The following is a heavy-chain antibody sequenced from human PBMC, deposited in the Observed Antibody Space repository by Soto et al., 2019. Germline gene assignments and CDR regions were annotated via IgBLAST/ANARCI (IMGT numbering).Heavy chain of an antibody. Sequence: SETLSLTCAVYGGSFSGYYWSWIRQPPGKGLEWIGEINHSGSTNYNPSLKSRVTISVDTSKNQFSLKLSSVTAADTAVYYCATRWSGYTPNWFDPWGQGTLVTVSS. CDR1: GGSFSGYY. J-gene: IGHJ5*02. D-gene: IGHD3-3*01. CDR2: INHSGST. V-gene: IGHV4-34*01. CDR3: ATRWSGYTPNWFDP.